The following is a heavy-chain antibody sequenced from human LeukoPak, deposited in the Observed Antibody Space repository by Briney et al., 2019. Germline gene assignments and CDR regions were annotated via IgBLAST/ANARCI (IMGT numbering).Heavy chain of an antibody. CDR1: GFTFSDYE. J-gene: IGHJ4*02. V-gene: IGHV3-23*01. CDR2: ISGSGGST. CDR3: AKGRDNNGYHYFGS. Sequence: GGSLRVSCAASGFTFSDYEMNWVRQAPGKGLEWVSDISGSGGSTYYADSVKGRFTISRDNSKNTLYMQMNSLRVEDTAVYFCAKGRDNNGYHYFGSWGQGTLVTVSS. D-gene: IGHD3-22*01.